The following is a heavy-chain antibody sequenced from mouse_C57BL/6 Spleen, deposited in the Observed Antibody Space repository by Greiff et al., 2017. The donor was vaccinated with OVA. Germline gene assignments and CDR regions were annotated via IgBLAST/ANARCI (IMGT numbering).Heavy chain of an antibody. CDR2: IDPEAGET. D-gene: IGHD3-2*02. CDR3: ASASSGYGFAY. CDR1: GFNIQDYY. Sequence: VQLQQSGAELVKPGASVKLSCTASGFNIQDYYMHWVKQRTEQGLEWIGRIDPEAGETKYAPKFQGKATITADTSSNPAYLQLSSLTSEDTAGYYCASASSGYGFAYWGQGTLVTVSA. V-gene: IGHV14-2*01. J-gene: IGHJ3*01.